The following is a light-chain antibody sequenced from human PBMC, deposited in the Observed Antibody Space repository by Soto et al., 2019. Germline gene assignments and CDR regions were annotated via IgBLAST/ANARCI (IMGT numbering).Light chain of an antibody. CDR2: GNS. CDR3: QSYDSSLSGYVV. CDR1: SSNIGAGYD. Sequence: QSVLTQPPSMSGAPGQRVTISCTGSSSNIGAGYDVHWYQQLPGTAPKLLIYGNSNRPSGVPDRFSGSKSGTSASLAITGLQAEDEADYYCQSYDSSLSGYVVFGRGTKLTVL. J-gene: IGLJ2*01. V-gene: IGLV1-40*01.